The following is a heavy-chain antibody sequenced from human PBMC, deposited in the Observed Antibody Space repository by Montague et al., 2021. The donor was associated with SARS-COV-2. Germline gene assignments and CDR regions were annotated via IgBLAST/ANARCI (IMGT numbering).Heavy chain of an antibody. CDR1: GFSLSTSGMC. J-gene: IGHJ3*02. Sequence: VKPTQTLTLTRTFSGFSLSTSGMCVSWIRQPPGKALEWLARIDWDDDKYYSTSLKTRLTISKDTSKNQVVLTMTNMDPVDTATYYCARMRIAAAGSPFDNWGQGTMVTVSS. V-gene: IGHV2-70*11. CDR3: ARMRIAAAGSPFDN. CDR2: IDWDDDK. D-gene: IGHD6-13*01.